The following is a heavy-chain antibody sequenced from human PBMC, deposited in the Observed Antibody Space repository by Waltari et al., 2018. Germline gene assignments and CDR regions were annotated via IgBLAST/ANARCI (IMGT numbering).Heavy chain of an antibody. J-gene: IGHJ6*02. CDR3: ARRYYDFWRPRDYYYGMDV. D-gene: IGHD3-3*01. V-gene: IGHV1-69*05. CDR2: IIPIFGTA. Sequence: QVQLVQSGAEVKKPGSSVKVSCKASGGTFSSYAISWVRQAPGQGLEWMGGIIPIFGTANYASKVQGRVTITTDESTSTAYMERSSRRSEDTAVYYCARRYYDFWRPRDYYYGMDVWGQGTTVTVSS. CDR1: GGTFSSYA.